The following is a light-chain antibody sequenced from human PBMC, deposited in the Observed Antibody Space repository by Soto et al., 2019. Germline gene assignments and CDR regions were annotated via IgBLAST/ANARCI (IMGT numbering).Light chain of an antibody. Sequence: EILMTQSPATLSVSPGERATLSCRASESVRSNLAWYQQKPGQAPRLLFYGASTRATDIPARFSGAGSGTEFTLTISSLQSEDFEVYYCQQHSKWPRTFGQGTKVDIK. CDR3: QQHSKWPRT. J-gene: IGKJ1*01. V-gene: IGKV3-15*01. CDR2: GAS. CDR1: ESVRSN.